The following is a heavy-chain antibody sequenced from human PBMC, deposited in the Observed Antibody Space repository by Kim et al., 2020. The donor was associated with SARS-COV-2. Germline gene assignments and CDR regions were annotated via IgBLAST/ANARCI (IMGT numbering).Heavy chain of an antibody. V-gene: IGHV5-10-1*01. CDR1: GYNFPHNW. Sequence: GESLKISCKASGYNFPHNWISWVRQMPGKGLEWMGKIDPPDSNTKYSPSFQGHVTISADTSISTAYLQCSSLRASDTAIYYCARHVMVNWHAHDAFDVWGQGTMVTVTS. CDR2: IDPPDSNT. CDR3: ARHVMVNWHAHDAFDV. J-gene: IGHJ3*01. D-gene: IGHD1-1*01.